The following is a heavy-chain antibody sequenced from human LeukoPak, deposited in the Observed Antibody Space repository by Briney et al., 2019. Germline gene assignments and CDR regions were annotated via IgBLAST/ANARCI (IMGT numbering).Heavy chain of an antibody. CDR3: ARRGAGLDWFDP. V-gene: IGHV4-59*08. D-gene: IGHD6-13*01. J-gene: IGHJ5*02. Sequence: SETLSLTCTVSGGSISSYYWSWIRQPPGKGLEWIGYIYYSGSTNYNPSLKSRVTISVDTSKNQFSLKMNSVTAADTALYYCARRGAGLDWFDPWGQGTLVTVSS. CDR1: GGSISSYY. CDR2: IYYSGST.